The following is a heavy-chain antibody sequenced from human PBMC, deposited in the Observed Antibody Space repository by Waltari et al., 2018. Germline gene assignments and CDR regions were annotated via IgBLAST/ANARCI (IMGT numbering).Heavy chain of an antibody. CDR3: ARGRGRYSYGYPEY. J-gene: IGHJ4*02. CDR2: ISSSGSTI. V-gene: IGHV3-48*03. CDR1: GFTFSSYE. D-gene: IGHD5-18*01. Sequence: EVQLVESGGGLVQPGGSLRLSCAASGFTFSSYEMNWVRQAPGKGLEWVSYISSSGSTIYYADSVKGRFTISRDNAKNSLYLQMNSLRAEDTAVYYCARGRGRYSYGYPEYWGQGTLVTVSS.